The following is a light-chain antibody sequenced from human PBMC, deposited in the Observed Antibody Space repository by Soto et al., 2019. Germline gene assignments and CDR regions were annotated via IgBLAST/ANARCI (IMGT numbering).Light chain of an antibody. Sequence: EVVMTQSPATLSVSPGERATLSCRASQSVGSKLAWYQQKPGQAPRLLIIDAFTRATGISARFSGSGSGTEFTLFISSLQSEDFAVYYCQQYNNWPPLTFGGGTKVEI. J-gene: IGKJ4*01. CDR3: QQYNNWPPLT. CDR1: QSVGSK. V-gene: IGKV3-15*01. CDR2: DAF.